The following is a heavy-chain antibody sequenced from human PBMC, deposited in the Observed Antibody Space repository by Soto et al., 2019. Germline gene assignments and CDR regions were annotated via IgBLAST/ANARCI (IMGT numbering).Heavy chain of an antibody. CDR2: VYDLDGT. D-gene: IGHD5-12*01. CDR1: GLTVSGKKY. V-gene: IGHV3-53*01. CDR3: ARYHYSDGIDV. J-gene: IGHJ6*02. Sequence: GGSLRLSCVASGLTVSGKKYMAWVRQAPGKGPEWVSGVYDLDGTYYADSVKGRFTISRDNSKNTLYLQMNSLRAEDTAVYYCARYHYSDGIDVWGQGTTVTVSS.